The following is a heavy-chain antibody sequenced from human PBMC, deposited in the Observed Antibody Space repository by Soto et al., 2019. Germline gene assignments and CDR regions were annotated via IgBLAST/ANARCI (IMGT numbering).Heavy chain of an antibody. J-gene: IGHJ5*01. CDR2: IYSGST. D-gene: IGHD6-25*01. Sequence: SETLSLTCTVSGGSISGYYWSWIRQPPGKGLEWIGYIYSGSTNYNPSLKSRATISVDTSKDQFSLKVSSVTAADTAVYYCARNSRSADGWIDSWGQGTRVNGSS. CDR3: ARNSRSADGWIDS. V-gene: IGHV4-59*01. CDR1: GGSISGYY.